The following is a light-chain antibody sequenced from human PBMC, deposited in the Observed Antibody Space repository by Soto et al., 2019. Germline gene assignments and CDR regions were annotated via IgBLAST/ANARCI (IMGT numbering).Light chain of an antibody. CDR2: AAS. J-gene: IGLJ2*01. CDR1: SSDLGDYNY. CDR3: SSSTSTTTLS. Sequence: QSVLTQPASVSGSPGQSITISCTGTSSDLGDYNYVSWYQHHSGNAPKLIIYAASNRPPGVSNRFSGSKSGNTASLTISGLQAEDEAEYYCSSSTSTTTLSFGGGTKVTVL. V-gene: IGLV2-14*01.